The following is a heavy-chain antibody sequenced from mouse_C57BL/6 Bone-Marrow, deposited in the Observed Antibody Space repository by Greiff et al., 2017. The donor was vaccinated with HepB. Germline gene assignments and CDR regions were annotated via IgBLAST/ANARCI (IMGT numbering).Heavy chain of an antibody. CDR3: ARKERNSNDGRYAMDY. V-gene: IGHV1-55*01. D-gene: IGHD2-12*01. CDR2: IYPGSGST. Sequence: VQLQQSGAELVKPGASVKMSCKASGYTFTSYWITWVKPRPGQGLEWIGDIYPGSGSTNYNEKFKSKATLTVDTSSSTAYMQLSSLTSEDSAVYNYARKERNSNDGRYAMDYWGQGTSVTVSS. CDR1: GYTFTSYW. J-gene: IGHJ4*01.